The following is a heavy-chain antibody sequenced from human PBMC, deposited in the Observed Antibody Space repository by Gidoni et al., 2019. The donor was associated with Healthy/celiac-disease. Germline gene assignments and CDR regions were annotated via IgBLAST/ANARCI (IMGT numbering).Heavy chain of an antibody. Sequence: VQLLASGGGLVQPGGSLRLSCAASGFTCSSEAMSWVRQAPGKGLELVSAMSGSGGSTYYSDSVEGRFTISRDNSKNTLYLQMNSLRAEDTAVYYCAKDGFGVAAAYYYYYYGMDVWGQGTTVTVSS. CDR2: MSGSGGST. CDR1: GFTCSSEA. CDR3: AKDGFGVAAAYYYYYYGMDV. D-gene: IGHD2-15*01. V-gene: IGHV3-23*01. J-gene: IGHJ6*02.